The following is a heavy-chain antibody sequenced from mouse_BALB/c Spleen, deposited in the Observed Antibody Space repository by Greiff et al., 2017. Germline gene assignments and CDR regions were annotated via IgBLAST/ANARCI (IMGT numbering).Heavy chain of an antibody. D-gene: IGHD2-1*01. CDR1: GYSITSGYY. J-gene: IGHJ4*01. CDR2: ISYDGSN. V-gene: IGHV3-6*02. Sequence: EVKLVESGPGLVKPSQSLSLTCSVTGYSITSGYYWNWIRQFPGNKLEWMGYISYDGSNNYNPSLKNRISITRDTSKNQFFLKLNSVTTEDTATYYCARGGGNYLYAMDYWGQGTSVTVSS. CDR3: ARGGGNYLYAMDY.